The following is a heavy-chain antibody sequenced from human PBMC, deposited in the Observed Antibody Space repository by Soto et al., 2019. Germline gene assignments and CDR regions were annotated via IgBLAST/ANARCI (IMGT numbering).Heavy chain of an antibody. J-gene: IGHJ4*02. Sequence: ASVKVSCKASGYIFTSYYLHWVRQAPGQGLEWMGWINPFDGGRRLAQSFQGGVTFTRGRSTSTVYMELSGLRSDDTAVYYCSRVDPGETSPFDHWGQGTLVTVSS. V-gene: IGHV1-46*03. CDR2: INPFDGGR. D-gene: IGHD3-10*01. CDR3: SRVDPGETSPFDH. CDR1: GYIFTSYY.